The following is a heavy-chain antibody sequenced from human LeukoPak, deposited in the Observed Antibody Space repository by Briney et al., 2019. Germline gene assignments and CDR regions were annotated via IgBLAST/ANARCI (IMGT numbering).Heavy chain of an antibody. J-gene: IGHJ4*02. D-gene: IGHD5-24*01. V-gene: IGHV3-23*01. CDR1: GFTFSSYA. Sequence: GGSLRLSCAASGFTFSSYAMSWVRQAPGKGLEWVSAISGSGGSTYYADSVKSRFTISRDNSKNTLYLQMNSLRAEDTAVYYCAKGLRDGYNYWNYFDYWGQGTLVTVSS. CDR2: ISGSGGST. CDR3: AKGLRDGYNYWNYFDY.